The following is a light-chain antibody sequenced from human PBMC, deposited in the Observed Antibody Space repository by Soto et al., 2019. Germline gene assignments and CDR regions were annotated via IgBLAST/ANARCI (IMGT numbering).Light chain of an antibody. V-gene: IGLV2-8*01. J-gene: IGLJ1*01. CDR3: SSYAGNSRYV. CDR1: SSDVGRYNY. Sequence: QSVLTQPPSASGSPGQSVTISCTGTSSDVGRYNYISWYQQRPGKAPKLIIYEVSKRPSGVPDRLSGFKYSNTASLTVSGLQAEDEADYYCSSYAGNSRYVFGTGTKVTVL. CDR2: EVS.